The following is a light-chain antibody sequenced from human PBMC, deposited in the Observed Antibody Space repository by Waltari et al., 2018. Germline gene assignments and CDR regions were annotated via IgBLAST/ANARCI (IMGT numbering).Light chain of an antibody. J-gene: IGLJ3*02. CDR3: CSYAGSGTWV. V-gene: IGLV2-23*02. CDR2: EVT. CDR1: TTDVGSYDH. Sequence: QSALTQPASVSGSPGQSITISCTGTTTDVGSYDHVSWYQQHPGKPPKIMIYEVTKRPSGVSNRFSGSKSGNTAFLTISGLQAEDETEYYCCSYAGSGTWVFGGGTKVTVL.